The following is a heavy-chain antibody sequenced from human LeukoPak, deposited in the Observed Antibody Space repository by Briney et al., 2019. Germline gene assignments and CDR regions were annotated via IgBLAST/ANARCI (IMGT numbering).Heavy chain of an antibody. Sequence: PGGSLRLSCAASGFTFSSYAMSWVRRAPGKGLEWVSAISGSGGSTYYADSVKGRFTISRDNSKNTLYLQMNSQRAEDTAVYYCAKDQNPGYYDSSGYPSDYWGQGTLVTVSS. CDR1: GFTFSSYA. D-gene: IGHD3-22*01. CDR2: ISGSGGST. CDR3: AKDQNPGYYDSSGYPSDY. J-gene: IGHJ4*02. V-gene: IGHV3-23*01.